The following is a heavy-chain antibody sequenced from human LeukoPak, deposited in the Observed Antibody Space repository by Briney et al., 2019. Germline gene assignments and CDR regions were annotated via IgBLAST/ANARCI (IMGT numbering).Heavy chain of an antibody. J-gene: IGHJ3*02. D-gene: IGHD1-26*01. CDR2: INPSGGST. CDR3: ARDALPTDGATDAFDI. Sequence: ASVKVSCRASGYTFTSYYMHWVRQAPGRGLEWMGIINPSGGSTSYAQKFQGRVTMTRDTSTSTVYMELSSLRSEDTAVYYCARDALPTDGATDAFDIWGQGTMVTVSS. V-gene: IGHV1-46*01. CDR1: GYTFTSYY.